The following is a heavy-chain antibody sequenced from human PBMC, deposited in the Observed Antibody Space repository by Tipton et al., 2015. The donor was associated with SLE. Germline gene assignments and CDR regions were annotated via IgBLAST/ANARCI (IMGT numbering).Heavy chain of an antibody. J-gene: IGHJ4*02. CDR3: ARDGYTHTWYYLDS. CDR2: IGYDGTNR. V-gene: IGHV3-30*01. Sequence: SLRLSCAASGFNFSTYALHWVRQAPGKGLEWVAVIGYDGTNRHYVDPVKGRFTISRDNSRNTLLLQMTSLRPEDTAVYFCARDGYTHTWYYLDSWGQGTLVTVSS. CDR1: GFNFSTYA. D-gene: IGHD2-2*02.